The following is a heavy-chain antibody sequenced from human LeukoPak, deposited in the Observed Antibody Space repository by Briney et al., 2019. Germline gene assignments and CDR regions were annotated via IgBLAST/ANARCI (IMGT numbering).Heavy chain of an antibody. Sequence: SETLSLTCAVYGGSFGGYYWSWVRQLPGRGLEWIGQINHSGVTNYNPSLKSRVTISVDTSNNHFSLKMSSVTAADTAVYYCARRSAYSTPSAFNSWGQGTLVTVSS. J-gene: IGHJ4*02. V-gene: IGHV4-34*01. CDR1: GGSFGGYY. CDR2: INHSGVT. D-gene: IGHD5-18*01. CDR3: ARRSAYSTPSAFNS.